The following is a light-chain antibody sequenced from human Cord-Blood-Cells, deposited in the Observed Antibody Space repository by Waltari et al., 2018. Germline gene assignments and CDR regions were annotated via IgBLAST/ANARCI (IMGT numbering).Light chain of an antibody. CDR2: KAS. V-gene: IGKV1-5*03. CDR1: QIISSW. CDR3: QQYNSYSGT. J-gene: IGKJ1*01. Sequence: DIQMTQSPYTLSASVGDRVTITCRASQIISSWLAWYQQKPGKAPKRLIYKASSLESGVPSRFSGSGSGTEVTLTISSLQPDDFATYYCQQYNSYSGTFGQGTKVEIK.